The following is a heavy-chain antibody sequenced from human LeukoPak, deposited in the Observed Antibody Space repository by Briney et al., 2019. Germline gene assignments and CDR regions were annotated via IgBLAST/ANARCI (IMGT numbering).Heavy chain of an antibody. CDR3: ARGVGRYFDLDYYFDY. J-gene: IGHJ4*02. CDR2: MNPNSGNT. V-gene: IGHV1-8*01. CDR1: GYTFTSYD. D-gene: IGHD3-9*01. Sequence: GASVKVSCKASGYTFTSYDINWVRQATGQGLEWMGWMNPNSGNTGYAQKFQGRVTMTRDTSISTAYMELSRLRSDDTAVYYCARGVGRYFDLDYYFDYWGQGTLVTVSS.